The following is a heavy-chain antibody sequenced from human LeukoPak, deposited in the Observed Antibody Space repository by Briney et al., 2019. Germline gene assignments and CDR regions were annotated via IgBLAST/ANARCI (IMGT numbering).Heavy chain of an antibody. CDR1: GFTFPDFA. CDR3: AKGETEGGGLAHAY. V-gene: IGHV3-23*01. J-gene: IGHJ4*02. Sequence: GGSLRLSCAASGFTFPDFAMSWVRQAPGKGLAWVSAISGSGGTTYYADAVKGRFTISRDNSKNTLYLQMNSLSAEDTAEYYCAKGETEGGGLAHAYWGQGTLVTVSS. CDR2: ISGSGGTT. D-gene: IGHD2-15*01.